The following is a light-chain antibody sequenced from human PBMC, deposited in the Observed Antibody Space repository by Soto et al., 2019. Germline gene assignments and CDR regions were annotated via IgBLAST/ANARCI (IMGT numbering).Light chain of an antibody. CDR3: QQYGRSATFT. CDR1: QSVSSY. V-gene: IGKV3-20*01. J-gene: IGKJ3*01. CDR2: GAT. Sequence: EIVLTQSPATLSLSPGERATLSCRASQSVSSYLAWYQQKPGQAPRLLIYGATSRATGIPDRFSGSVSGTDFTLTISRLEPEDFAVYYCQQYGRSATFTFGPGTKVDIK.